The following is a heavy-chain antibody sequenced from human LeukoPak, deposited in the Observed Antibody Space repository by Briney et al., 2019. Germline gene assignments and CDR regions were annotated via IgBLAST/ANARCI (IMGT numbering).Heavy chain of an antibody. CDR1: GYTFTNYH. V-gene: IGHV1-18*01. CDR3: ATYCSSTSCYRAFDI. CDR2: ISTYNGNT. J-gene: IGHJ3*02. Sequence: ASVKVSCKASGYTFTNYHISWVRQAPGQGLEWMGWISTYNGNTNYAQNLQGRVTMTEDTSTDTAYMELSSLISEDTAVYYCATYCSSTSCYRAFDIWGQGTMVTVSS. D-gene: IGHD2-2*02.